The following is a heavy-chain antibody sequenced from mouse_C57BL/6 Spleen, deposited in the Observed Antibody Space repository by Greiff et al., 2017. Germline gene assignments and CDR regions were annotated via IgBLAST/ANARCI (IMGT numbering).Heavy chain of an antibody. Sequence: DVHLVESEGGLVQPGSSMKLSCTASGFTFSDYYMAWVRQVPEKGLEWVANINYDGSSTYYLDSLKSRFIISRDNAKNILYLQMSSLKSEDTATYYCARVRDYDELDYWGQGTTLTVSS. J-gene: IGHJ2*01. CDR1: GFTFSDYY. CDR3: ARVRDYDELDY. D-gene: IGHD2-4*01. CDR2: INYDGSST. V-gene: IGHV5-16*01.